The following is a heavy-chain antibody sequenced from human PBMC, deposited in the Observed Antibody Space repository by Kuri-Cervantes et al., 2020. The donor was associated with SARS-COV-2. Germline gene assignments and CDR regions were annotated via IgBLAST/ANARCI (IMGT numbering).Heavy chain of an antibody. CDR1: GYTFTSYG. CDR3: ARGHSALKRELLPFDY. Sequence: ASVKVSCKASGYTFTSYGISWVRQAPGQGLEWMGWISAYNGNTNYAQKLQGRVTMTTDTSTSTAYMELRCLRSDDTAVYYCARGHSALKRELLPFDYWGQGTLVTVSS. D-gene: IGHD1-26*01. CDR2: ISAYNGNT. V-gene: IGHV1-18*01. J-gene: IGHJ4*02.